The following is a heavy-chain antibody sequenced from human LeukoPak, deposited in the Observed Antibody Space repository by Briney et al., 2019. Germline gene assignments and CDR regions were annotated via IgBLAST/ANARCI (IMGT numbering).Heavy chain of an antibody. CDR3: ARQEGYYESNSYQISYFDY. CDR1: GGSFSSSSYY. Sequence: TAAETLSLTCTVSGGSFSSSSYYWGWIRQPPGKGLEWFGSSYYCETTYYNPSLNSRVTISVDTSKNQFSLRLSSVTAADTAVYYCARQEGYYESNSYQISYFDYWAQGTLVTVSS. CDR2: SYYCETT. V-gene: IGHV4-39*01. J-gene: IGHJ4*02. D-gene: IGHD3-22*01.